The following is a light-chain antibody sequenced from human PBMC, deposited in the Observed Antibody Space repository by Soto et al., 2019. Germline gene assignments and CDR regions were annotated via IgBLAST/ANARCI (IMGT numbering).Light chain of an antibody. CDR2: AAP. Sequence: DIQMTQSPSSLSASVGDRVTITCRASRSISSYLNWYQQKPGKAPKLLIYAAPSLQSGVPSRFSGSGSGTDFTLTISSLQPEDFATYYCQQSYSTPWTFGQGTKVDIK. CDR3: QQSYSTPWT. J-gene: IGKJ1*01. CDR1: RSISSY. V-gene: IGKV1-39*01.